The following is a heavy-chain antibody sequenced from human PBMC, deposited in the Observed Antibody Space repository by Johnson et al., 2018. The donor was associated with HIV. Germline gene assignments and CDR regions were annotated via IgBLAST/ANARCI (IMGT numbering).Heavy chain of an antibody. Sequence: VQLVESGGGLVQPGGSLRLSCAASGFTFSSYWMSWVRQAPGKGLEWVANIKQDGSEKYYVDSVNGRFTISRDNSKNTLYLQMDSLRTEETAVYYCARDVGAFDIWGQGTMVTVSS. CDR2: IKQDGSEK. CDR1: GFTFSSYW. CDR3: ARDVGAFDI. V-gene: IGHV3-7*01. J-gene: IGHJ3*02.